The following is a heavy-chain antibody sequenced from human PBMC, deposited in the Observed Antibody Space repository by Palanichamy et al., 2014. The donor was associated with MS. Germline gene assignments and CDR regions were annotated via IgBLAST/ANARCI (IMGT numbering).Heavy chain of an antibody. CDR2: INPHSGDS. J-gene: IGHJ4*02. Sequence: QVQLVQSGAEVKKPGASVKVSCKASGYTFTAYYVHWVRQAPGQGLDWLGRINPHSGDSNHAQKFQGRVTLTSDTSISTAYMELSSLTSDDSAIYYCARKNIYSTDYWGQGTLVTVSS. CDR3: ARKNIYSTDY. D-gene: IGHD2/OR15-2a*01. V-gene: IGHV1-2*02. CDR1: GYTFTAYY.